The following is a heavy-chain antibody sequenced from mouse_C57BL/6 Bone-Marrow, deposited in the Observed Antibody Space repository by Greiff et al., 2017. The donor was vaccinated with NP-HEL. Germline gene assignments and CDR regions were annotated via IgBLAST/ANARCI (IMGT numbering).Heavy chain of an antibody. CDR1: GYAFSSYW. J-gene: IGHJ4*01. Sequence: VQLQQSGAELVKPGASVKISCKASGYAFSSYWMNWVKERPGKGLEWIGQIYPGDGDTKYNGKFKGKATLTADKSSSTAYMQVSCLTSEDSAVYFCARGDYGSSRFGYAMDYWGQGTSVTVSS. V-gene: IGHV1-80*01. CDR2: IYPGDGDT. CDR3: ARGDYGSSRFGYAMDY. D-gene: IGHD1-1*01.